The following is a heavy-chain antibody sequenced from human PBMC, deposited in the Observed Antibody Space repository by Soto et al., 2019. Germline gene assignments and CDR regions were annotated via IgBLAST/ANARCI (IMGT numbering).Heavy chain of an antibody. CDR3: VNGVRDRFDY. Sequence: QLQLQESGPGLAKPSETLSLTCTVSGGSISSSSYYWGWIRQPPGKGLEWIGSIYYSGSTYYNPSLKCLVPISVDASKNQSALKLSSVTAAYTAVYYCVNGVRDRFDYRGQSTLVTASA. V-gene: IGHV4-39*01. CDR1: GGSISSSSYY. CDR2: IYYSGST. J-gene: IGHJ4*02. D-gene: IGHD3-10*01.